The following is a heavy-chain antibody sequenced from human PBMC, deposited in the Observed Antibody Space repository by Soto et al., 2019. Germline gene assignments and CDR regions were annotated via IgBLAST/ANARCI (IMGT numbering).Heavy chain of an antibody. Sequence: GGSLRLSCAASGFTFDDYAMHWVRQAPGKGLEWVSGISWNSGIIGYADSVKGRFTISRDNAKNSLYLQMNSLRPEDTALYYCAKDSQRVGSSWDFDYWGQGTLVTVSS. J-gene: IGHJ4*02. CDR2: ISWNSGII. D-gene: IGHD6-13*01. V-gene: IGHV3-9*01. CDR3: AKDSQRVGSSWDFDY. CDR1: GFTFDDYA.